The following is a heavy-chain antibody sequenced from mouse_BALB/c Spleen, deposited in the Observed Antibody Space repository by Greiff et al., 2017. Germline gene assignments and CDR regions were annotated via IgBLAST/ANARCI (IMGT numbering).Heavy chain of an antibody. V-gene: IGHV2-6-5*01. Sequence: VQLQESGPGLVAPSQSLSITCTVSGFSLTGYGVSWIRQPPGKGLEWLGVIWGGGSTYYNSALKSRLSISKDNSKSQVFLKMNSLQTDDTAMYYCAKHPLLGYPFFDYWGQGTTLTVSS. CDR3: AKHPLLGYPFFDY. J-gene: IGHJ2*01. CDR1: GFSLTGYG. D-gene: IGHD2-1*01. CDR2: IWGGGST.